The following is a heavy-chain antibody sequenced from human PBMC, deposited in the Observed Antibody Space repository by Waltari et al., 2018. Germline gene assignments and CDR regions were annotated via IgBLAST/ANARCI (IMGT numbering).Heavy chain of an antibody. V-gene: IGHV4-39*02. CDR3: ATRLVAAGTNFDY. CDR1: GDSINSTSYY. Sequence: QLQLQESGPGLVKPSETLSLSCTVFGDSINSTSYYWGWVRQPPGKGLEWVGSIYSSWRTYDHPSLESRLTISLDTSKNHYSLRLSSVGAADTAVYYCATRLVAAGTNFDYWGQGSLVTVSS. J-gene: IGHJ4*02. CDR2: IYSSWRT. D-gene: IGHD1-7*01.